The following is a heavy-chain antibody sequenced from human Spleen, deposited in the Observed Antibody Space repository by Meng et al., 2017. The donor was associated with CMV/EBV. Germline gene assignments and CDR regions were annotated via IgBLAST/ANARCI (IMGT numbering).Heavy chain of an antibody. J-gene: IGHJ4*02. CDR2: RSCGGDGT. Sequence: SGITFSRCGMSWSRQTPEKGLEWVSSRSCGGDGTDDTDSVKGRFTISRDNSKNTLYLQMHSLRAEDTAMYYCAKHNSRVVIGGGVDYWGQGTLVTVSS. D-gene: IGHD3-3*01. CDR1: GITFSRCG. CDR3: AKHNSRVVIGGGVDY. V-gene: IGHV3-23*01.